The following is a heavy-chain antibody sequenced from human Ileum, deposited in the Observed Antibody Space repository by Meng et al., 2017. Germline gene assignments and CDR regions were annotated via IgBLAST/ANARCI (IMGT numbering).Heavy chain of an antibody. CDR1: GGSFSGYY. Sequence: QGQLPQWGAGLLKPSETLSLTCAVYGGSFSGYYWSWIRQPPGKGLEWIGEISHRGNINYNPSLKSRVIILLDTSKSQFSLRLTSVTAADTAVYYCAREIYDSSGYYVDYWGQGTLVTVSS. J-gene: IGHJ4*01. D-gene: IGHD3-22*01. V-gene: IGHV4-34*01. CDR3: AREIYDSSGYYVDY. CDR2: ISHRGNI.